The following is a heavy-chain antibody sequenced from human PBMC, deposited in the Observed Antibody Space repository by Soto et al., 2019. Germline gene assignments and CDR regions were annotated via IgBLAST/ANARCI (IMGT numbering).Heavy chain of an antibody. V-gene: IGHV3-23*01. Sequence: EVQLLESGGGVVQPEGSLRLSCAASGFTFSSHAMSWVRQAPGKGLEWVSAISYSGSNTYYTDSVKGRFTISRDNSKNTLYLQMNSLRGEDTAIYYCAKRFTLFGEVKLSPDFDYWGQGTLVTVSS. CDR1: GFTFSSHA. D-gene: IGHD3-3*01. J-gene: IGHJ4*02. CDR2: ISYSGSNT. CDR3: AKRFTLFGEVKLSPDFDY.